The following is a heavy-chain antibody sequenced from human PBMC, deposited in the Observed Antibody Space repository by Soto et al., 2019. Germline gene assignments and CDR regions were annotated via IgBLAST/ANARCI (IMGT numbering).Heavy chain of an antibody. Sequence: HPGGSLRLSCAASGFTFSDYYMSWIRQAPGKGLEWVAVISCGGSNKYYADSVKGRFTISRDNSKNTLYLQMNSLRAEDTAVYYCARAVEREYSYGYGVSYNWFDPWGQGTLVTVSS. CDR1: GFTFSDYY. CDR2: ISCGGSNK. J-gene: IGHJ5*02. CDR3: ARAVEREYSYGYGVSYNWFDP. D-gene: IGHD5-18*01. V-gene: IGHV3-30-3*01.